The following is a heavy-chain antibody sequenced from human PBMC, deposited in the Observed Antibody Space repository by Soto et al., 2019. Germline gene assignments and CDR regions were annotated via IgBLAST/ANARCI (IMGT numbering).Heavy chain of an antibody. CDR2: ISGSGGST. Sequence: EVQLLESGGGLVQPGGSLRLSCVASGFTFSSYAMRWVRQAPVKGLEWVSGISGSGGSTYYADSVKGRFTISRDTSKNTLYLKMNRLRAEDTAVYYWGRRGGGSYYNYWGQGTLVTVSS. D-gene: IGHD1-26*01. J-gene: IGHJ4*02. CDR3: GRRGGGSYYNY. CDR1: GFTFSSYA. V-gene: IGHV3-23*01.